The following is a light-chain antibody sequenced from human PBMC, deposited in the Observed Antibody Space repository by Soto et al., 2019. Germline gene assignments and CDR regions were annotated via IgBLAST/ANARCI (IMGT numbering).Light chain of an antibody. CDR1: QTISSSY. V-gene: IGKV3-20*01. Sequence: EIVLTQSPGTLSLSPGERATLSCRASQTISSSYLAWYQQKPGQAPRLLIYGASSRASGIPDRFSGSGSGPDFTLTIGRLYPEDFAVYYCQQYHGSTLFTFGHGTRVDI. CDR2: GAS. CDR3: QQYHGSTLFT. J-gene: IGKJ3*01.